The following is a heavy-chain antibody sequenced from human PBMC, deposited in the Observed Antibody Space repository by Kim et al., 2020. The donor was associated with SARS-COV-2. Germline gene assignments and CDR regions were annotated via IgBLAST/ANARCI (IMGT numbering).Heavy chain of an antibody. CDR1: GFTFSDYW. J-gene: IGHJ4*02. D-gene: IGHD2-15*01. CDR2: IKHDGSEK. CDR3: ARDLVVGYDY. Sequence: GGSLRLSCVVSGFTFSDYWMNWVRQAQGRGLEWVANIKHDGSEKYYVDSVSGRFTISRDNPKSLLFLQMSSLRAEDTGVYYCARDLVVGYDYWGQGTLVT. V-gene: IGHV3-7*03.